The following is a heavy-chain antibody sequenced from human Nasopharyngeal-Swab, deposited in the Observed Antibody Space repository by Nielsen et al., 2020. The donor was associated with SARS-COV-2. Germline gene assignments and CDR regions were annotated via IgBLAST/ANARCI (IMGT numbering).Heavy chain of an antibody. CDR1: GFTLSSYT. CDR2: ISSSGNI. CDR3: ASGMAVTKRYFDL. V-gene: IGHV3-48*02. Sequence: GESLNTSCAASGFTLSSYTMNWVRQAPGKGLEWIAYISSSGNIYYADSVKGRFTIPRDNAKNSLNLQMNSLRDEDTAVYYCASGMAVTKRYFDLWGRGTLVSVSS. D-gene: IGHD4-23*01. J-gene: IGHJ2*01.